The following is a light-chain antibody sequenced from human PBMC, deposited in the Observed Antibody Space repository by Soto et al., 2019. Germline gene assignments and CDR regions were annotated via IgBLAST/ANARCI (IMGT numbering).Light chain of an antibody. CDR1: QDIARA. CDR3: QQYNRKPPT. CDR2: DGS. Sequence: AIQLTQIPSSLSASVGDRVTVTCRASQDIARALAWYQQKPGKAPKLLMYDGSSLESGVPSRFSGSGSGTDFTLIISGLQPEDSATYYCQQYNRKPPTFGPGTKVDI. V-gene: IGKV1-13*02. J-gene: IGKJ3*01.